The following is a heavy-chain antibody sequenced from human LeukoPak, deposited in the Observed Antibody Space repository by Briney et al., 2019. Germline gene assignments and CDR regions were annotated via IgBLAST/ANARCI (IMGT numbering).Heavy chain of an antibody. D-gene: IGHD2-8*01. CDR2: IYSAGST. CDR1: GFTVSSTY. J-gene: IGHJ4*02. Sequence: GGSLRLSCAASGFTVSSTYMSWVRQAPGKGLEWVSIIYSAGSTYYADSVKGRFTISRDNYKNTLYLQMNSLRAEDTAVYYCAKGHCTNGICWLDWGQGTLVTVSS. V-gene: IGHV3-53*01. CDR3: AKGHCTNGICWLD.